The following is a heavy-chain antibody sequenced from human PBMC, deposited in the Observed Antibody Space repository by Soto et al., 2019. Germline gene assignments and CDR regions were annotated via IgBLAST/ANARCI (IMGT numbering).Heavy chain of an antibody. CDR1: GGSVSTNNW. CDR2: VYHRGNT. J-gene: IGHJ4*02. D-gene: IGHD6-13*01. Sequence: SETLSLTCAVSGGSVSTNNWWNWVRQSPGKGLEWIGEVYHRGNTNYNPSLKSRVTISVDKSRNQFSLKLRSVTAADTAVYYCARSTTAGVASSGVSPFDYWGQGTPVTVSS. V-gene: IGHV4-4*02. CDR3: ARSTTAGVASSGVSPFDY.